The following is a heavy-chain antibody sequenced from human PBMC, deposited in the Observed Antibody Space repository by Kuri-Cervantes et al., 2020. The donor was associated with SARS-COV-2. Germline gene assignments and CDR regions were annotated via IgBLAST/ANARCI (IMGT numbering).Heavy chain of an antibody. D-gene: IGHD4-17*01. CDR1: GFTLSGHW. J-gene: IGHJ5*01. V-gene: IGHV3-74*01. CDR3: ATVSRWVPDS. Sequence: GESLMISCAASGFTLSGHWMHWVRQAPGKGLVWVSRMNSDGNSIGYADSVRGRCTISRDNAKNTLYLQMNSLRAEDTAVYYCATVSRWVPDSWGQGTLVTVSS. CDR2: MNSDGNSI.